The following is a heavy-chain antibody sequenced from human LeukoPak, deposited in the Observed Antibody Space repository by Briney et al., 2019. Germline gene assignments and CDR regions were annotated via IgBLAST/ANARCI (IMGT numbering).Heavy chain of an antibody. CDR3: ARVGIRFLEQYYFDY. V-gene: IGHV3-21*01. Sequence: GGSLRLSCAASGFTFSSYSMNWVRQAPGKGLEWVSYISTSSSYIYYADSVKGRFTVSRDNAMNSLFLQMNSLIAEDTAVYYCARVGIRFLEQYYFDYWGQGTLVTVSS. CDR1: GFTFSSYS. J-gene: IGHJ4*02. CDR2: ISTSSSYI. D-gene: IGHD3-3*01.